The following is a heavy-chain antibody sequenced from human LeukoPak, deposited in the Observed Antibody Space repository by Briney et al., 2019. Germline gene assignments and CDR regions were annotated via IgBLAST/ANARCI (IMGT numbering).Heavy chain of an antibody. J-gene: IGHJ5*02. Sequence: PGRSLRLSCAASGFTFSSYGMHWVRQAPGKGLEWVAVISYDGSNKYYADSVKGRFTISRDNAKLYLQMNSLRSEDTAVYYCAKDGNRWLEPLSSWGQGTLVTVSS. CDR1: GFTFSSYG. CDR2: ISYDGSNK. V-gene: IGHV3-30*18. D-gene: IGHD6-19*01. CDR3: AKDGNRWLEPLSS.